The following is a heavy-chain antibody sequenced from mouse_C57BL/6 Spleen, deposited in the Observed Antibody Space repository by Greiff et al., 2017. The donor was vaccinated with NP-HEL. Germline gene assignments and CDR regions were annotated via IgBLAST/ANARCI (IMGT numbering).Heavy chain of an antibody. J-gene: IGHJ2*01. CDR3: ARDGSHYFDY. CDR2: IYPGDGDT. D-gene: IGHD1-1*01. CDR1: GYAFSSSW. V-gene: IGHV1-82*01. Sequence: QVQLQQSGPELVKPGASVKISCKASGYAFSSSWMNWVKQRPGKGLEWIGRIYPGDGDTNYNGKFKGKATLTADKSSSTAYMQLSSLTSEDSAVCFSARDGSHYFDYWGQGTTLTVSS.